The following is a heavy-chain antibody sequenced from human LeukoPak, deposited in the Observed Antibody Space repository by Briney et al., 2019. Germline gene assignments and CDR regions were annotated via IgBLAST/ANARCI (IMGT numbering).Heavy chain of an antibody. J-gene: IGHJ3*02. D-gene: IGHD3-22*01. CDR2: ISGGGSGT. V-gene: IGHV3-23*01. CDR1: GFXFSSYA. CDR3: AKAVGSSGYFSRDAFDI. Sequence: GGSLRLSYAPSGFXFSSYAMSWVRQAPGKGLEWVADISGGGSGTYYADSVRGRFTISRDNSKNTVNLQMNSLRAEDTAIYYCAKAVGSSGYFSRDAFDIWGQGTMVTVSS.